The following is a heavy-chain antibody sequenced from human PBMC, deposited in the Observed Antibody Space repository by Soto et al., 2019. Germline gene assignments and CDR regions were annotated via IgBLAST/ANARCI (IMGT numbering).Heavy chain of an antibody. D-gene: IGHD2-2*01. Sequence: GGSLRLSCAASGFTFSSYSMNWVRQAPGKGLEWVSYISSSSSTIYYADSVKGRFTISRGNAKNSLYLQMNSLRAEDTAFYYCARDEHGQASWYLGYWGQGALVTVSS. CDR3: ARDEHGQASWYLGY. J-gene: IGHJ4*02. V-gene: IGHV3-48*01. CDR1: GFTFSSYS. CDR2: ISSSSSTI.